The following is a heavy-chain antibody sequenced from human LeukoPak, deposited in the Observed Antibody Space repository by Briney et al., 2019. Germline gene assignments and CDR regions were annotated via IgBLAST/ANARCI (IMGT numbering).Heavy chain of an antibody. D-gene: IGHD6-13*01. V-gene: IGHV3-33*01. J-gene: IGHJ4*02. Sequence: GGSLRLSCAASGFTFSSYGMHWVRQVPGKGLEWVAVIWYDGSNKYYADSVKGRFTISRDNSKNTLYLQMNSLRAEDTAVYYCARGGYSSSWLDAYYFDYWGQGTLVTVSS. CDR1: GFTFSSYG. CDR3: ARGGYSSSWLDAYYFDY. CDR2: IWYDGSNK.